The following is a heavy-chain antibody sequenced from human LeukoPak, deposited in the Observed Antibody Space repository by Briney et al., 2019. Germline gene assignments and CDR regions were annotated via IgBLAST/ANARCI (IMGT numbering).Heavy chain of an antibody. V-gene: IGHV3-23*01. J-gene: IGHJ4*02. CDR1: EFTFSTYA. D-gene: IGHD4-11*01. Sequence: GGSLRLSCAASEFTFSTYAMSWVRQAPGKGLEWISGISGNGKTTHYADSVTGRFIISRDNSQNTLYLQMNSLRPEDAAVYYCAKDTSTTYYSTHSEYFDYWAQGTLVTVPS. CDR3: AKDTSTTYYSTHSEYFDY. CDR2: ISGNGKTT.